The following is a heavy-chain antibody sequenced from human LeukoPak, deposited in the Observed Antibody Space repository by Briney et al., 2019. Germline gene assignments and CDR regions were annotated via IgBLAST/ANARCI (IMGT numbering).Heavy chain of an antibody. V-gene: IGHV4/OR15-8*01. J-gene: IGHJ4*02. D-gene: IGHD6-19*01. CDR2: IHHEGST. CDR1: GGSISSSIR. Sequence: PSETLSLTCGVSGGSISSSIRWSWVRQPPGKGLEWIGEIHHEGSTKYSPSLKSRVTISVDKSKNQFSLKLNSMTAADTAAYYCTAQGGWYIDYWGQGTLVTVSS. CDR3: TAQGGWYIDY.